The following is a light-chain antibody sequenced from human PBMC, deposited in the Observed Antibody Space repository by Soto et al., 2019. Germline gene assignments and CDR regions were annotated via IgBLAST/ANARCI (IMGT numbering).Light chain of an antibody. V-gene: IGKV4-1*01. CDR1: QSVLYSSYNKSY. CDR3: QQYYSTLIT. Sequence: DIALTQSPDSLALSLGERATMNCKSSQSVLYSSYNKSYLAWYKVKPGRPSKLLFSWASTRESGVPDRFSGSGFGTDFTLTIRTLQAEDVAVYYCQQYYSTLITFGQGTRLEIK. CDR2: WAS. J-gene: IGKJ5*01.